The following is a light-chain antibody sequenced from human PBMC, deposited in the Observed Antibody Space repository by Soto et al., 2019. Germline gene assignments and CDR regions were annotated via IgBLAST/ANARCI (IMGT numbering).Light chain of an antibody. CDR1: QGLSIY. CDR3: QQSDSSPYT. V-gene: IGKV1-39*01. CDR2: AAS. Sequence: DIQMTQSPSSLSASVGDSVNIAPRASQGLSIYLNWYQQKPGSAPDLLIFAASILHSGVPSRFSGSGYGTDFTLTISSLQPEDFATYYCQQSDSSPYTFGQGTKLEI. J-gene: IGKJ2*01.